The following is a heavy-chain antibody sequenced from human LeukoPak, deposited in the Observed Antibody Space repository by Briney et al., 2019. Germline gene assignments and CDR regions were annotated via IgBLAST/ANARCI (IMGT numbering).Heavy chain of an antibody. J-gene: IGHJ6*03. V-gene: IGHV1-46*01. CDR1: GYTFTSYA. CDR2: INPSGGST. Sequence: VASVKVSCKASGYTFTSYAMNWVRQAPGQGLEWMGIINPSGGSTSYAQKFQGRVTMTRDMSTSTVYMELSSLRSEDTAVYYCARAGYSGYDDMDVWGKGTTVTVSS. CDR3: ARAGYSGYDDMDV. D-gene: IGHD5-12*01.